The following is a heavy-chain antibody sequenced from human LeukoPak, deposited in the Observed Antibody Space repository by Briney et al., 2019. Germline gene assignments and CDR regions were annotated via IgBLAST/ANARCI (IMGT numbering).Heavy chain of an antibody. V-gene: IGHV1-69*04. CDR3: ARDSSGYYYSDY. CDR1: GGTFSSYA. Sequence: SVKVSCKASGGTFSSYAISWVRQAPGQGLEWMGRIIPILGIANYAQKFQGRVTITADKSTSTAHMELSSLRSEDTAVYYCARDSSGYYYSDYWGQGTLVTVSS. J-gene: IGHJ4*02. D-gene: IGHD3-22*01. CDR2: IIPILGIA.